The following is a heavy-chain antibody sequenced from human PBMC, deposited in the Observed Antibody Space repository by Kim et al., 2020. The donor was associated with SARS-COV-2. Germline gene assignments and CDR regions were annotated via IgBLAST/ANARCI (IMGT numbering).Heavy chain of an antibody. V-gene: IGHV3-33*06. Sequence: GGSLRLSCAASGFTFSSYGMHWVRQAPGKGLEWVAVIWYDGSNKYYADSVKGRFTISRDNSKNTLYLQMNSLRAEDTAVYYCAKEFLPTYSGSYGPHLIDYWGQGTLVTVSS. CDR3: AKEFLPTYSGSYGPHLIDY. CDR2: IWYDGSNK. J-gene: IGHJ4*02. CDR1: GFTFSSYG. D-gene: IGHD1-26*01.